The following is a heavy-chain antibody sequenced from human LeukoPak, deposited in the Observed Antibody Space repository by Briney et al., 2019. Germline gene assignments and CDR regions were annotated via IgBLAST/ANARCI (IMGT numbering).Heavy chain of an antibody. CDR1: GFTFSSYA. CDR2: ISYDGSNK. V-gene: IGHV3-30-3*01. CDR3: ARAVLLWFGDNFDY. Sequence: PGGSLRLSCAASGFTFSSYAMHWVRQAPGKGLEWVAVISYDGSNKYYADSVKGRFTISRDNSKNTLYLQMNSLRAEDTAVYYCARAVLLWFGDNFDYWGQGTLVTVSS. D-gene: IGHD3-10*01. J-gene: IGHJ4*02.